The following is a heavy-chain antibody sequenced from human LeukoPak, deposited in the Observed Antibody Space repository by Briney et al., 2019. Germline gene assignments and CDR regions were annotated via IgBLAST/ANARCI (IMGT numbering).Heavy chain of an antibody. D-gene: IGHD6-19*01. Sequence: ASVKVSCKASGYTFTSYGISWVRQAPGQGLEWMGWISAYNGNTNYAQKLQGRVTMTTDTSTSTAYMELRSLRSDDTAVYYCARVPGIAVAGTFDYWGQGTLVTVSS. J-gene: IGHJ4*02. V-gene: IGHV1-18*01. CDR1: GYTFTSYG. CDR3: ARVPGIAVAGTFDY. CDR2: ISAYNGNT.